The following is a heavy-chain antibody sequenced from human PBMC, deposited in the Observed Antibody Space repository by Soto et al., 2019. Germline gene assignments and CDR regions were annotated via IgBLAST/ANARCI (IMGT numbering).Heavy chain of an antibody. V-gene: IGHV3-30*18. CDR2: ISYDGYNK. CDR3: AKPRLGITPSPSYR. Sequence: QVQLVESGGAVVQPGRSLRLSCAASGFIFNDFGMHWVRQAPGQGLEWVAFISYDGYNKYYADSVKGRFTVSRDHSTNTLYLEMSSLRPDDTAFYFCAKPRLGITPSPSYRWGQGALVAVSS. D-gene: IGHD1-20*01. CDR1: GFIFNDFG. J-gene: IGHJ5*02.